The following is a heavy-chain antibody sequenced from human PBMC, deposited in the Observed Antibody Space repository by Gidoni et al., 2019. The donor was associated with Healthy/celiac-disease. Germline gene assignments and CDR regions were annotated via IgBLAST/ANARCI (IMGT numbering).Heavy chain of an antibody. Sequence: QVQLVESGGGVVQPGRSLSLSCAASGFTFSRYAMHWVRQAPGKGLEWVAVISYDGSNKYYADSVKGRFTISRDNSKNTLYLQMNSLRAEDTAVYYCARGTARRITISYGMDVWGQGTTVTVSS. CDR3: ARGTARRITISYGMDV. J-gene: IGHJ6*02. CDR2: ISYDGSNK. D-gene: IGHD3-10*01. CDR1: GFTFSRYA. V-gene: IGHV3-30*04.